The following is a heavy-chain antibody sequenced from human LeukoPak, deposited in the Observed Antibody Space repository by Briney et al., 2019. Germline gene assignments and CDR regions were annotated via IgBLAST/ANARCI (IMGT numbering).Heavy chain of an antibody. CDR2: IKQDGSEK. CDR3: ARASQSMVRGVYLDY. D-gene: IGHD3-10*01. CDR1: GFTFSSYW. V-gene: IGHV3-7*01. J-gene: IGHJ4*02. Sequence: GGSLRLSCAASGFTFSSYWMSWVRQAPGKGLEWVANIKQDGSEKYYVDSVKGRFTISRDNAKNSLYLQMNSLRAEDTAVYYCARASQSMVRGVYLDYWGQGTLVTVSS.